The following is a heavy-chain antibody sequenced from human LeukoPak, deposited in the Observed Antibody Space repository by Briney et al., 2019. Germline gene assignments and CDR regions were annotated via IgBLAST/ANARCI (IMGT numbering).Heavy chain of an antibody. CDR2: IRSKAYGGTT. CDR1: GFTFGEYA. D-gene: IGHD4-11*01. CDR3: TREVHSNYDGGHY. J-gene: IGHJ4*02. Sequence: GGSLRLSCTASGFTFGEYAMNWFRQAPGKGLEWVGLIRSKAYGGTTEYAASVKGRFTISRDESKSIAYLQMNSLKTEDTAMYYCTREVHSNYDGGHYWGQGTLVTVSS. V-gene: IGHV3-49*03.